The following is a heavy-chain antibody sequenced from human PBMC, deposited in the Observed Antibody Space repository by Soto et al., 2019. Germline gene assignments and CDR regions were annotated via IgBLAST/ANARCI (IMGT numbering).Heavy chain of an antibody. J-gene: IGHJ5*02. Sequence: TSETLSLTCTVSGGSISSYYWSWIRQPPGKGLEWIGYIYYSGSTNYNPSLKSRVTISVDTSKNQFSLKLSSVTAADTAVYYCARRVVSWSGYQELNWFDPWGQGTLVTVSS. CDR1: GGSISSYY. CDR3: ARRVVSWSGYQELNWFDP. V-gene: IGHV4-59*01. D-gene: IGHD3-3*01. CDR2: IYYSGST.